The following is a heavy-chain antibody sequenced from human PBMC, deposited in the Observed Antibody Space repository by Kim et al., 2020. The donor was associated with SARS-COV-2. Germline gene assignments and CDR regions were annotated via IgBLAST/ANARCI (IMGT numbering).Heavy chain of an antibody. V-gene: IGHV1-46*01. CDR3: ARATQWLVHHYGMDV. Sequence: QKFQGRVTMTRDPSTSTVYMELSSLRSEDTAVYYCARATQWLVHHYGMDVWGQGTTVTVSS. D-gene: IGHD6-19*01. J-gene: IGHJ6*02.